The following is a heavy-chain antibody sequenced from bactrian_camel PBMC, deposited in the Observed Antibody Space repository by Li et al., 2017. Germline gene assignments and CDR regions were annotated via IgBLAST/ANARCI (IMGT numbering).Heavy chain of an antibody. D-gene: IGHD3*01. CDR1: GYTFSSVC. J-gene: IGHJ4*01. CDR3: ATAPSGVEYEFAY. CDR2: ISTSGRTT. V-gene: IGHV3S40*01. Sequence: EVQLVESGGGSVQAGGSLRLSCVASGYTFSSVCMGWFRQDPGKEREGVASISTSGRTTYYADSVKGRFTISRDNAKNTVYLQMNSLKSEDTALYYCATAPSGVEYEFAYWGQGTQVTVS.